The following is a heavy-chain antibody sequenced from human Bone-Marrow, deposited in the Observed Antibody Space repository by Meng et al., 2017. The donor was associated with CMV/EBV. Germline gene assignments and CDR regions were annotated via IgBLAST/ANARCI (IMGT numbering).Heavy chain of an antibody. CDR1: GITFSSYA. D-gene: IGHD4-17*01. Sequence: GESLKISCVASGITFSSYAMHWVRQAPGKGLEWVAVISYDGSNKYYADSVKGRFTISRDNSKNTLYLQMNSLRAEDTAVYYCASLGFWDYGRLDYWGQGTLVTVPS. V-gene: IGHV3-30*14. CDR2: ISYDGSNK. CDR3: ASLGFWDYGRLDY. J-gene: IGHJ4*02.